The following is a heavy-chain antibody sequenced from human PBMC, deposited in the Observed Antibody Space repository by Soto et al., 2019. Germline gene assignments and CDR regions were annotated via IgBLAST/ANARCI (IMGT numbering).Heavy chain of an antibody. V-gene: IGHV5-51*01. CDR1: GFSFTTYW. CDR3: ATTYYDFWSGQTPLMDV. J-gene: IGHJ6*02. D-gene: IGHD3-3*01. CDR2: IYPGDSKT. Sequence: GESLKISCKGSGFSFTTYWIAWVRQMPGKGLEWMGIIYPGDSKTTYSPSFQGQVTISADKSIITAYLQWSSLKASDTAMYYCATTYYDFWSGQTPLMDVWGQGTTVTVSS.